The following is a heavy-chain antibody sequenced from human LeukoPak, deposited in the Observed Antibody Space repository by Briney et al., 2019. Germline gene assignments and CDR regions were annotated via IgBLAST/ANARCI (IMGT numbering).Heavy chain of an antibody. J-gene: IGHJ6*04. CDR2: ISSSGSTI. V-gene: IGHV3-48*04. D-gene: IGHD3-10*02. CDR3: AELGITMIGGV. Sequence: GGSLRLSCAASGLTFSNYWMSWVRQAPGKGLEWVSYISSSGSTIYYADSVKGRFTISRDNAKNSLYLQMNSLRAEDTAVYYCAELGITMIGGVWGKGTTVTISS. CDR1: GLTFSNYW.